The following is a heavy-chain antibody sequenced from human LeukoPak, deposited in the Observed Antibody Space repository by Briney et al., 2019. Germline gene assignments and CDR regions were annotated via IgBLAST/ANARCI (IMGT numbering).Heavy chain of an antibody. V-gene: IGHV3-7*03. Sequence: GGSLRLSCAASGFTFGTYWMDWVRQAPGKGLEWVANINQDGGEKYYVDSVKGRFTIPRDNAKNSLYLQMNSLRAEDTAVYYCSRSLEYWGQGTLVTVSS. CDR1: GFTFGTYW. CDR2: INQDGGEK. J-gene: IGHJ4*02. CDR3: SRSLEY.